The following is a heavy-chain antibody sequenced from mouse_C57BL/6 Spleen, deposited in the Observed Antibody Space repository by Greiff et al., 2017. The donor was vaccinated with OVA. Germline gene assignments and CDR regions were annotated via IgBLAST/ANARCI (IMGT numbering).Heavy chain of an antibody. CDR3: ARCDTGTDFDV. CDR2: IYPGDGDT. J-gene: IGHJ1*03. D-gene: IGHD4-1*01. Sequence: QVQLQQSGAELVKPGASVKISCKASGYAFSSYWMNWVKQRPGKGLEWIGQIYPGDGDTNYNGKFKGKATLTAGKSSSTAYMQLSSLTSEDSAVYFCARCDTGTDFDVWGKGTTVTVSS. CDR1: GYAFSSYW. V-gene: IGHV1-80*01.